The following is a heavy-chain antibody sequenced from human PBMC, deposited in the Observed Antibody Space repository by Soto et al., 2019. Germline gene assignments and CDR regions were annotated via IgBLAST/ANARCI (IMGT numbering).Heavy chain of an antibody. CDR3: ARDYDYWYFDL. Sequence: QVQLVESGGGVVQPGRSLRLSCAASGFTFSSYAMHWVRQAPGKGLEWVAVISYDGGNKYYADSVKGRFTISRDNSKKALYLQMNSLRAEDTCVYYCARDYDYWYFDLWGRGTLVTVSS. V-gene: IGHV3-30-3*01. CDR2: ISYDGGNK. J-gene: IGHJ2*01. CDR1: GFTFSSYA. D-gene: IGHD3-22*01.